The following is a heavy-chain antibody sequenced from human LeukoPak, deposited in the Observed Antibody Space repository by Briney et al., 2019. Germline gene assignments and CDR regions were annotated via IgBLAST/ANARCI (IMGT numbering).Heavy chain of an antibody. CDR3: ARGPSGYHNT. J-gene: IGHJ4*02. D-gene: IGHD5-12*01. V-gene: IGHV3-43*01. CDR1: GFTFGDYT. Sequence: PGGSLRLSCAASGFTFGDYTMHWVRQAPGKGLEWVSLITWDDGSTYYADSVKGRFTISRDNSKNTLYLQMNSLRAEDTAVYYCARGPSGYHNTGGQGTLVTVSS. CDR2: ITWDDGST.